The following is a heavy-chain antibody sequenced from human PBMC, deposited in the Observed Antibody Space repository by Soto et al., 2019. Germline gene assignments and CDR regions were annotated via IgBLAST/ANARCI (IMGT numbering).Heavy chain of an antibody. CDR2: TSAYNGNT. V-gene: IGHV1-18*01. CDR3: ARDFRSRGYYYGMDV. CDR1: GYTFTSHG. Sequence: ASVKVSCKASGYTFTSHGISWVRQAPGQGLEWMGWTSAYNGNTNYAQKVQGRVTMTTDTSTSTAYMELRSLRSDDTAVYYCARDFRSRGYYYGMDVWGQGTTVTVSS. J-gene: IGHJ6*02. D-gene: IGHD1-1*01.